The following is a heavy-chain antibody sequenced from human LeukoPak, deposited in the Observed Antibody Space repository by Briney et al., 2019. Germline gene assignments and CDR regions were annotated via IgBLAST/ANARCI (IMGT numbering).Heavy chain of an antibody. D-gene: IGHD1-26*01. CDR1: GYSISSGYY. V-gene: IGHV4-38-2*02. CDR2: IYHSGST. CDR3: VKSGGYGLIDY. J-gene: IGHJ4*02. Sequence: SETLSLTCTVSGYSISSGYYWGWIRQPPGKGLEWIGSIYHSGSTYYNPSLKSRVTISVDTSKNQFSLKLSPVTAADTAMYFCVKSGGYGLIDYWGQGTLVTVSS.